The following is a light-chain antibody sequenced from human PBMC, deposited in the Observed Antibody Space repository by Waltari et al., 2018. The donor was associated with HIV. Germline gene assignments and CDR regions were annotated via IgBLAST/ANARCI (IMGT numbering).Light chain of an antibody. CDR2: DAS. Sequence: INAEYRGSVFYNSNSQNYLAWFQQKPRQPPNLLIYDASTRESGVPDRFSGSGSGIHFTLTITSLQAEDLAIYYCMQYYSPPLTFGGGTRVDI. CDR3: MQYYSPPLT. J-gene: IGKJ4*01. V-gene: IGKV4-1*01. CDR1: GSVFYNSNSQNY.